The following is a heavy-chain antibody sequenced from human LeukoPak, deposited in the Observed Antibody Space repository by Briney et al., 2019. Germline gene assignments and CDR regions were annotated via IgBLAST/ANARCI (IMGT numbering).Heavy chain of an antibody. Sequence: PSETLSLTCTVSGGSISSGSYYWSWIRQPAGKGLEWLGRIYTSGSTNYNPSLKSRVTISVDTSKNQFSLKLSSVTAADTAVYYCARASIAAAGTAPRDWFDPWGQGTLVTVSS. CDR2: IYTSGST. CDR3: ARASIAAAGTAPRDWFDP. J-gene: IGHJ5*02. V-gene: IGHV4-61*02. CDR1: GGSISSGSYY. D-gene: IGHD6-13*01.